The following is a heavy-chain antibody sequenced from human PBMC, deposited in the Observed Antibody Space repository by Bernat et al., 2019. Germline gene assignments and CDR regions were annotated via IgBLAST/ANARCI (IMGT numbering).Heavy chain of an antibody. V-gene: IGHV3-33*01. CDR3: ARDHYYDSSGYYSSFEY. D-gene: IGHD3-22*01. Sequence: QVQLVESGGGVVQPGRSLRLTCAASGFTFSSYGMHWVRQAPGKGLEWVAVIWYDGSNKYYADSVKGRFTISRDNSKNTLYLQMNSLRAEDTAVYYCARDHYYDSSGYYSSFEYWGQGALVIVSS. J-gene: IGHJ4*02. CDR2: IWYDGSNK. CDR1: GFTFSSYG.